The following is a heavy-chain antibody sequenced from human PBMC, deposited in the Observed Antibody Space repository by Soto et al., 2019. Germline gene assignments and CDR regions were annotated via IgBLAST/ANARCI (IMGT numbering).Heavy chain of an antibody. V-gene: IGHV6-1*01. Sequence: PSHTLSLTCAVSGYSVSSNSAAWNVVRQSPSRGLEWLGRTYYRSKWKTDYAVSVRGRITINPDTSKNQFSLQLNSVTPGDTAVYYCARGDVIDIWGRGTMVTVSS. J-gene: IGHJ3*02. CDR2: TYYRSKWKT. CDR1: GYSVSSNSAA. CDR3: ARGDVIDI.